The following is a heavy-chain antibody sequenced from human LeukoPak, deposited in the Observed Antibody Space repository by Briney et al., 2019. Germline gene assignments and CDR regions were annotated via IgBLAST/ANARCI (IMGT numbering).Heavy chain of an antibody. CDR3: AREYSSSSNWFDP. D-gene: IGHD6-13*01. CDR1: GYTFTSYA. Sequence: ASVKVSCKASGYTFTSYAMHWVRQAPGQRPEWMGWINAGNGNTKYSQKFQGRVTITRDTSASTAYMELSSLRSEDTAVYYCAREYSSSSNWFDPWGQGTLVTVSS. V-gene: IGHV1-3*01. J-gene: IGHJ5*02. CDR2: INAGNGNT.